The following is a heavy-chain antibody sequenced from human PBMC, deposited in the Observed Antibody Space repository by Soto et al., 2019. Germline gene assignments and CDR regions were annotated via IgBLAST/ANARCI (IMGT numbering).Heavy chain of an antibody. V-gene: IGHV2-5*02. J-gene: IGHJ5*02. D-gene: IGHD3-10*01. CDR1: GISLSTSRVA. CDR2: NYWDDDK. Sequence: QITLKESGPTLVNPTQTLTLTCTFSGISLSTSRVAMDWIRQPPGKALEWLALNYWDDDKHYSPSLKSRLTNTKHTSKNQVVLTRTNMDPEDTATYFCAHRREPQDGDWFDTWGQGTLVTVSS. CDR3: AHRREPQDGDWFDT.